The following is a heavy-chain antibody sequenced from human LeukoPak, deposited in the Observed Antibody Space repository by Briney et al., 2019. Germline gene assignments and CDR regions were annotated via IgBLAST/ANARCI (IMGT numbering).Heavy chain of an antibody. Sequence: ASVTVSCKASGYTFTGYYMHWVRQAPGQGLEWMGWISAYNGNTNYAQKLQGRVTMTTDTSTSTAYMELRSLRSDDTAVYYCARVGYSSSSCSDYWGQGTLVTVSS. CDR3: ARVGYSSSSCSDY. V-gene: IGHV1-18*04. CDR1: GYTFTGYY. CDR2: ISAYNGNT. J-gene: IGHJ4*02. D-gene: IGHD6-6*01.